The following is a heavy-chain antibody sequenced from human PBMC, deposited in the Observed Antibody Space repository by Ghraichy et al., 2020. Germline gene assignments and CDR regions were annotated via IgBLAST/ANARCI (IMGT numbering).Heavy chain of an antibody. CDR3: ARDPTSGGHWFDP. J-gene: IGHJ5*02. D-gene: IGHD3-10*01. CDR2: IYYSGST. V-gene: IGHV4-31*03. CDR1: GGSISSGGYY. Sequence: SETLSLTCTVSGGSISSGGYYWSWIRQHPGKGLEWIGYIYYSGSTYYNPSLKSRVTISVDTSKNQFSLKLSSVTAADTAVYYCARDPTSGGHWFDPWGQGTLVTVSS.